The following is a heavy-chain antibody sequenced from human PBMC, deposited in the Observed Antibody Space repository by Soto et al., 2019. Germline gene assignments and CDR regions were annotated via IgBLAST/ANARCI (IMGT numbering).Heavy chain of an antibody. J-gene: IGHJ4*02. Sequence: QVQLQESGPGLVKPSQTLSLTCTVSGGSISSGDYYWSWIRQPPGKGLEWIGYIYYSGSTYYNPSRRSRVTISVDTAKNLFSLKLSSVTAADTAVYYCARERVAVAGGLDYWGQGTLVTVSS. CDR2: IYYSGST. D-gene: IGHD6-19*01. CDR1: GGSISSGDYY. V-gene: IGHV4-30-4*01. CDR3: ARERVAVAGGLDY.